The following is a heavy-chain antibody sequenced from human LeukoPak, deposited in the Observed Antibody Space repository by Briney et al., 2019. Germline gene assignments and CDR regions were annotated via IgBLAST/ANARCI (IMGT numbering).Heavy chain of an antibody. V-gene: IGHV3-53*01. D-gene: IGHD2-15*01. Sequence: PGGSLRLSCAASGFTVSSNYMSWVRQAPGKGLEWVSVIYSGGSTYYADSVKGRFTISRDNSKNTRYLQMNSLRAEDTAVYYCARGRISIGFDYWGQGTLVTVSS. CDR1: GFTVSSNY. CDR2: IYSGGST. CDR3: ARGRISIGFDY. J-gene: IGHJ4*02.